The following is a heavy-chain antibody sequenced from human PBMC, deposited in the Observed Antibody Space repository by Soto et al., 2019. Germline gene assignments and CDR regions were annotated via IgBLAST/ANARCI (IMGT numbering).Heavy chain of an antibody. V-gene: IGHV4-59*01. CDR1: GGSIRSYY. D-gene: IGHD5-18*01. Sequence: SETLSLTCTVSGGSIRSYYWSWIRQPPGKGLEWIGYIYYTGSTDYNPSLKSRVTMSVDTSKNQFSLKLRSVTAADTAVYYCVRDSYNFDGWGQGILVTVSS. CDR2: IYYTGST. J-gene: IGHJ4*02. CDR3: VRDSYNFDG.